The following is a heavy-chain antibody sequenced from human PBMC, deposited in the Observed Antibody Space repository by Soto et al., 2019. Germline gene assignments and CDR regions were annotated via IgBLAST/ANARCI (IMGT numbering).Heavy chain of an antibody. J-gene: IGHJ4*02. D-gene: IGHD6-19*01. CDR2: ISGNVGSTT. Sequence: EVQLLESGGGLAQPGGSLRLSCAVSGITFTNYAMGWVRQAPGKGLEWVSGISGNVGSTTHYADSVKGRFTISRDNSKNILFLQMNSLRAEDTAVYYCAKHRGSVAGPFASWGQGTLVIVAS. CDR1: GITFTNYA. V-gene: IGHV3-23*01. CDR3: AKHRGSVAGPFAS.